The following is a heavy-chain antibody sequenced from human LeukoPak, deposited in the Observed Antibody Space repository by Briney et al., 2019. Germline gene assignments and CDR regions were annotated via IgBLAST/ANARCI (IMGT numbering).Heavy chain of an antibody. D-gene: IGHD6-19*01. J-gene: IGHJ4*02. CDR1: GFTFSSYA. CDR2: ISYDGSNK. CDR3: ATRIAVAGPFDY. V-gene: IGHV3-30-3*01. Sequence: GRSLRLSCAASGFTFSSYAMHWVRQAPGKGLEWVAVISYDGSNKYYADSVKGRFTISRDNSKNTLYLQMNSLRAEDTAVYYCATRIAVAGPFDYWGQGTLVTVSS.